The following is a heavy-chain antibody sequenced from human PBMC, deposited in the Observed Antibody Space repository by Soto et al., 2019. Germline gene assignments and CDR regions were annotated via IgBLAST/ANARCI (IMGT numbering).Heavy chain of an antibody. D-gene: IGHD3-22*01. Sequence: ASVKVSCKGSGYTFSSYGLSWVRQAPGQGLEWIGWISAYNGNTKYAQNLQGRVTLTTDTSTSKPYMEVRSLRSDDTAVKYCARAYFYDSSGPSDYGSQRTLVPLSS. CDR3: ARAYFYDSSGPSDY. J-gene: IGHJ4*02. CDR2: ISAYNGNT. CDR1: GYTFSSYG. V-gene: IGHV1-18*01.